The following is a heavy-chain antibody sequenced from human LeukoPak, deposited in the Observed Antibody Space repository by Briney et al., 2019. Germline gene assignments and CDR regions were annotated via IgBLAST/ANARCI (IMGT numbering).Heavy chain of an antibody. J-gene: IGHJ4*02. V-gene: IGHV3-23*01. CDR3: AKTSSGHYYFDY. CDR1: GFTFSNYA. CDR2: ISGSGGTT. Sequence: PGGSLRLSCAASGFTFSNYAMSWVRQAPGKGLEWVSAISGSGGTTSYAGSVKGRFTISRDISENTLYLQMNSLRAGDTAIYYCAKTSSGHYYFDYWGQGTLVTVSS. D-gene: IGHD6-19*01.